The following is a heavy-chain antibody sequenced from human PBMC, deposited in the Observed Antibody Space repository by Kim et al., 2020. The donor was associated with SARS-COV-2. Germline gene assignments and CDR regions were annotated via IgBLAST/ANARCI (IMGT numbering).Heavy chain of an antibody. CDR1: GGSISSYY. CDR2: IYTSGST. CDR3: AIDHLGYCSSTSCRSDAFDI. Sequence: SETLSLTCTVSGGSISSYYWSWIRQPAGKGLEWIGRIYTSGSTNYNPSLKSRVTMSVETSKNQFSLKLSSVTAADTAVYYCAIDHLGYCSSTSCRSDAFDIWGQGTMVTVSS. D-gene: IGHD2-2*01. V-gene: IGHV4-4*07. J-gene: IGHJ3*02.